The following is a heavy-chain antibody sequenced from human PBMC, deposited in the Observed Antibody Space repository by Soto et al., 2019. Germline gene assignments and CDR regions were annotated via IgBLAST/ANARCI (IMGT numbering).Heavy chain of an antibody. CDR1: GFKFSDYW. J-gene: IGHJ4*02. CDR2: IKHDTSEA. D-gene: IGHD3-16*02. V-gene: IGHV3-7*03. CDR3: ARDGLLFSGPYRPSRFDF. Sequence: GGSLRLSCAASGFKFSDYWMSWVRQAPGKGLEWVGNIKHDTSEAHYADSVKGRFTITRDNIKNFLFLQMNGLRSDDTASYYCARDGLLFSGPYRPSRFDFWGLGTLVTVSS.